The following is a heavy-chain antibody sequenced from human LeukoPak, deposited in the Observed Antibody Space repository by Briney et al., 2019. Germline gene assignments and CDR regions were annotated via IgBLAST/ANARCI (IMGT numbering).Heavy chain of an antibody. J-gene: IGHJ4*02. CDR3: ARHRGSGSYIDY. Sequence: PSETLSLTCTVSGGSISSYCWSWIRQPPGKGLEWIGYIYYSGSTNYNPSLKSRVTISVDTSKNQFSLKLSSVTAADTAVYYCARHRGSGSYIDYWGQGTLVTVSS. CDR2: IYYSGST. V-gene: IGHV4-59*08. D-gene: IGHD1-26*01. CDR1: GGSISSYC.